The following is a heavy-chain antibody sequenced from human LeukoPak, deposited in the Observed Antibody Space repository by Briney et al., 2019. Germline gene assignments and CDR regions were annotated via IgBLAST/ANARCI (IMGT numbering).Heavy chain of an antibody. CDR2: IYPNTGGT. V-gene: IGHV1-2*02. J-gene: IGHJ5*02. Sequence: GASVKVSCKASGYSFTGYYMHWVRQAPGQGLEWMGWIYPNTGGTIYAQNFQGRVTMTRDTSITTAYLELSRLRPDDTAVYYCARADGSSGWYRDNWFDPWGQGTLVTVSS. D-gene: IGHD6-19*01. CDR3: ARADGSSGWYRDNWFDP. CDR1: GYSFTGYY.